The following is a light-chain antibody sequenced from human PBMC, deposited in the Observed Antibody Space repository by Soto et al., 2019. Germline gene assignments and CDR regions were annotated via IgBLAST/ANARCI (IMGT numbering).Light chain of an antibody. J-gene: IGLJ2*01. CDR2: EGY. CDR3: CSSASNRRL. Sequence: QSALTQPASVSGSPGPSVTISCTGTSTDVGRYDLVSWFQHHPGKAPKLMIYEGYKRPSGVSNRFYGSKSGNTASLTISGPQADDEALYYCCSSASNRRLFGGGTSSPS. CDR1: STDVGRYDL. V-gene: IGLV2-23*01.